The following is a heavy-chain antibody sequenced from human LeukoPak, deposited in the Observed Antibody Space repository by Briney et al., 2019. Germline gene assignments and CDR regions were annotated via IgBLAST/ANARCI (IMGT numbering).Heavy chain of an antibody. Sequence: GGSLRLSCAASGFTFDDYGMSWVRQAPGKGLEWVSGINWNGGSTGYADSVKGRFTISRDNAKNSLYLQMNSLRAEDTALYYCARDSGGQQLEDFDYWGQGTLVTVSS. J-gene: IGHJ4*02. CDR1: GFTFDDYG. CDR3: ARDSGGQQLEDFDY. V-gene: IGHV3-20*04. D-gene: IGHD6-6*01. CDR2: INWNGGST.